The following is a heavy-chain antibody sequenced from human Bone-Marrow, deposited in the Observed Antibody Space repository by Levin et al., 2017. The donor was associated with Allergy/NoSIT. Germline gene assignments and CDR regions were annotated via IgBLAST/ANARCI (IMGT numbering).Heavy chain of an antibody. CDR1: GGSISSSQYY. Sequence: SQTLSLTCPVSGGSISSSQYYWDWIRQPPGKGLEWIGSIYYSGSTYYNPSLKSRVTISGDMSKNQLSLKLSSVTAADTAVFYCARRAHDRGGYHYFDYWGQGTLVTVSS. J-gene: IGHJ4*02. D-gene: IGHD3-16*02. CDR3: ARRAHDRGGYHYFDY. CDR2: IYYSGST. V-gene: IGHV4-39*01.